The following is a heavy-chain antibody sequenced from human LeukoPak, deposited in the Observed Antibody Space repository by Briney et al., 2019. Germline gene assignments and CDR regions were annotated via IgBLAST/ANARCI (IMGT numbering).Heavy chain of an antibody. CDR1: GFTFSSYG. D-gene: IGHD3-22*01. Sequence: GGSLRLSCAASGFTFSSYGMHWVRQAPGKGLEGVAVISYDGSNKYYADSVKGRFTISRDNSKNTLYLQMNSLRAEDTAVYYCAKDQHYYDSSGYRLGYWGQGTLVTVSS. CDR2: ISYDGSNK. CDR3: AKDQHYYDSSGYRLGY. V-gene: IGHV3-30*18. J-gene: IGHJ4*02.